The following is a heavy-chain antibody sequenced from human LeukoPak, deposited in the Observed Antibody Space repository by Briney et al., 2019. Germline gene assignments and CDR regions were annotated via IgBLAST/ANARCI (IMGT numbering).Heavy chain of an antibody. CDR1: GFTFRSHA. CDR2: IYENGGTT. D-gene: IGHD6-13*01. J-gene: IGHJ4*02. CDR3: VRGEVYSSSRYVGDLLDF. Sequence: GGSLRLSCVGSGFTFRSHAMSWVRQAPEKGLEFVSGIYENGGTTYYADSVKGRFSVSRDNTKNSLYLRMNSLGDEDTAVYYCVRGEVYSSSRYVGDLLDFWGQGTLVTVSS. V-gene: IGHV3-23*01.